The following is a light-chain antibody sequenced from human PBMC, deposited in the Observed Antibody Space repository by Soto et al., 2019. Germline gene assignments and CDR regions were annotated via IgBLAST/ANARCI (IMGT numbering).Light chain of an antibody. J-gene: IGLJ3*02. CDR3: SSYTRNNIWV. Sequence: QSALTQPASVSGSPGQSITISCSGTTSDVGGHNFVSWFQQHPGKAPKMMIYAVDQRPSGVSIRFSGSKSGNTASLTISGLQTEDEADSYCSSYTRNNIWVFGGGTKVTVL. CDR1: TSDVGGHNF. V-gene: IGLV2-14*01. CDR2: AVD.